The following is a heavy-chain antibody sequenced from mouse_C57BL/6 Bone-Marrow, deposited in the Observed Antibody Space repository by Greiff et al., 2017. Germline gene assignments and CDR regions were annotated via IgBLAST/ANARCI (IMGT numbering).Heavy chain of an antibody. J-gene: IGHJ4*01. CDR2: IYPGDGDT. D-gene: IGHD2-4*01. CDR3: ARGRYYYYDGGYYYAMDY. V-gene: IGHV1-82*01. CDR1: GYAFSSSW. Sequence: QVQLKESGPELVKPGASVKISCKASGYAFSSSWMNWVKQRPGKGLEWIGRIYPGDGDTNYNGKFKGKATLTADKSSSTAYMQLSSLTSEDSAVYFCARGRYYYYDGGYYYAMDYWGQGTSVTVSS.